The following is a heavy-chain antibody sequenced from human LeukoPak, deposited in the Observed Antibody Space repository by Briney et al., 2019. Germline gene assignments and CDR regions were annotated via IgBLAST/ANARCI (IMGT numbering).Heavy chain of an antibody. J-gene: IGHJ1*01. CDR1: GFTFSSYG. Sequence: GGSLRLSCAASGFTFSSYGMHWVRQAPGKGLEWVAVISYDGSNKYYADSVKGRFTISRDNSKNTLYLQMNSLRAEDTAVYYCAKERKRIAAAGFQHWGQGTLVTVSS. V-gene: IGHV3-30*18. CDR2: ISYDGSNK. CDR3: AKERKRIAAAGFQH. D-gene: IGHD6-13*01.